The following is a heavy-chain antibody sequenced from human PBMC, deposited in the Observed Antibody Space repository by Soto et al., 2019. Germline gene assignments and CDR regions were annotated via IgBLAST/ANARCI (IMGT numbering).Heavy chain of an antibody. J-gene: IGHJ5*02. CDR3: ARDTVVVPAAGGWFDP. V-gene: IGHV4-38-2*02. D-gene: IGHD2-2*01. CDR1: GYSISSGYY. Sequence: SSETLSLTCAVSGYSISSGYYWGWIRQPPGKGLEWIGSIYHSGSTYYNPSLKSRVTISVDTSKNQFSLKLSSVTAADTAVYYCARDTVVVPAAGGWFDPWGQGTLVTVSS. CDR2: IYHSGST.